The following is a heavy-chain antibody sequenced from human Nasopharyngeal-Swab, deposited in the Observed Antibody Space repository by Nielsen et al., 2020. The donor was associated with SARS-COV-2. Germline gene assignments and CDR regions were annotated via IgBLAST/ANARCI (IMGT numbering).Heavy chain of an antibody. Sequence: GESLKISCAASRFTFSDYYMSWVRQAPGKGLEWVSYISSGGGSFTNSADSVKGRFTISRDNAKTSLYLQMNNLRVDDTAVYFCARMGGGTNFDVWGQGTLVTVSS. D-gene: IGHD2-15*01. CDR3: ARMGGGTNFDV. CDR2: ISSGGGSFT. J-gene: IGHJ4*02. V-gene: IGHV3-11*03. CDR1: RFTFSDYY.